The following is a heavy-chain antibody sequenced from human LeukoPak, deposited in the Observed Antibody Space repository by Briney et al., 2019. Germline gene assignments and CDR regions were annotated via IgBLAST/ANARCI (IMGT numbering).Heavy chain of an antibody. Sequence: PGGSLRLSCVASGFTFSSRDWMTWVRQAPGKGLEWVANIKQDGSEKNYVDSVKGRFTISRDNAKNSVDLQMNSLRVEDTAVYYCARVPTVTFFDYWGQGTLVTVSS. CDR3: ARVPTVTFFDY. CDR1: GFTFSSRDW. D-gene: IGHD4-17*01. CDR2: IKQDGSEK. J-gene: IGHJ4*02. V-gene: IGHV3-7*01.